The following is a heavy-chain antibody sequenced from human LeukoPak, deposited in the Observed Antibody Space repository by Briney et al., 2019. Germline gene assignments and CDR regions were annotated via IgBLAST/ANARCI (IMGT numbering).Heavy chain of an antibody. V-gene: IGHV4-59*12. CDR2: IYYSGST. Sequence: SETLSLTCTVSGGSISSYYWSWIRQPPGKGLEWIGYIYYSGSTNYNPSLKSRVTMSVDTSKNQFSLKLSSVTAADTAVYYCARDAPPGGFLEWLYNYNWFDPWGQGTLVTVSS. J-gene: IGHJ5*02. CDR3: ARDAPPGGFLEWLYNYNWFDP. CDR1: GGSISSYY. D-gene: IGHD3-3*01.